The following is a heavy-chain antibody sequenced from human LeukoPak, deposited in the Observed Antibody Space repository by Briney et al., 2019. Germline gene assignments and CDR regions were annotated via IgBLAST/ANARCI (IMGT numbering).Heavy chain of an antibody. CDR2: ISSSSSYI. CDR3: ARDVSHCGGDCVSNDAFDI. J-gene: IGHJ3*02. V-gene: IGHV3-21*01. D-gene: IGHD2-21*02. Sequence: PGGSLRLSCAASGFTFSSYSMSWVRQAPGKGLEWISSISSSSSYIYYADSVKGRFTISRDNAKNSLYLQMNSLRAEDTAVYHCARDVSHCGGDCVSNDAFDIWGQGTMVTVSS. CDR1: GFTFSSYS.